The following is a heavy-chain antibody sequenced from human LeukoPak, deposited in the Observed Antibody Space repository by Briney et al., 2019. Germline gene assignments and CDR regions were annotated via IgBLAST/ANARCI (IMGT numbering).Heavy chain of an antibody. D-gene: IGHD1-26*01. V-gene: IGHV3-23*01. CDR2: ISGSGGST. CDR3: AKEYTGSFSPFPSYFDS. CDR1: GFTFSSYG. J-gene: IGHJ4*02. Sequence: PGGSLRLSCAASGFTFSSYGMSWGRQAPGKGLEWVSAISGSGGSTYYADSVKGRFTISRDNSKDTLYLQMNSLRAEDTAVYYCAKEYTGSFSPFPSYFDSWGQGTLVTVSS.